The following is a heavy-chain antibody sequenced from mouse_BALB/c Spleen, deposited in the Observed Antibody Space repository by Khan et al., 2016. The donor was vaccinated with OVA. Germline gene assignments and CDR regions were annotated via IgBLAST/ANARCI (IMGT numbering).Heavy chain of an antibody. V-gene: IGHV9-3-1*01. CDR1: GYTFTNYG. Sequence: LVESGPELKKPGETVKISCKASGYTFTNYGMNRVKQAPGKGLKWKGWINTYTGEPTYADDFKGRFAFFLETSANTAYLQINNLKNEDTATYFCAGSASYGSFDAWGEGTTVTVSS. D-gene: IGHD1-1*01. J-gene: IGHJ1*01. CDR3: AGSASYGSFDA. CDR2: INTYTGEP.